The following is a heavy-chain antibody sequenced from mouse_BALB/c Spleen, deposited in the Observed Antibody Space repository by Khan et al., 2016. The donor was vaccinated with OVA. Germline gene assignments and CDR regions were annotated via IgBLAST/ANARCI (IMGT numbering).Heavy chain of an antibody. CDR3: ARSALGWAGYFVY. CDR2: INTYTGEP. V-gene: IGHV9-3-1*01. CDR1: GYTFTNYG. D-gene: IGHD1-2*01. J-gene: IGHJ2*01. Sequence: QIQLVQSGPELKKPGETVKISCKASGYTFTNYGMNWVKQAPGKGLKWMGWINTYTGEPTYADDFKGRFAFSLETSASTAYLQINNLKNEDTATSVCARSALGWAGYFVYWGQGTTVTVSS.